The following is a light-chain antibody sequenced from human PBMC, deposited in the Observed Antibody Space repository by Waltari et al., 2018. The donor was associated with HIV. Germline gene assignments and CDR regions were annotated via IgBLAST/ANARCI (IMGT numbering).Light chain of an antibody. CDR1: SGNIASSY. CDR3: QSHDNKIFEV. V-gene: IGLV6-57*01. CDR2: ANN. Sequence: NFILTQPHSVSESPGETVTISCTRSSGNIASSYVQWYQHRPGRSPTTVIYANNQRPSGRPDRFSGSIDSSSNSASLTISGLRTEGEADYYCQSHDNKIFEVFGGGTYVTVL. J-gene: IGLJ1*01.